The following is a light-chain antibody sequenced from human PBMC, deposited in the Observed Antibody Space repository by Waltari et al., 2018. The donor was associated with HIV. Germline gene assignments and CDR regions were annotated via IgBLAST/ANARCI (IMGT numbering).Light chain of an antibody. CDR2: GAS. Sequence: DIQMTPSPSSVSASVGDRVTISCRASQDISTWLAWYQQKPGKAPKLLIFGASSLQRGVAARFSGSGSGTDCTLTSSSRQPEDFARDGGQQARSGPRALGGGTTVEVK. CDR3: QQARSGPRA. CDR1: QDISTW. J-gene: IGKJ4*01. V-gene: IGKV1-12*01.